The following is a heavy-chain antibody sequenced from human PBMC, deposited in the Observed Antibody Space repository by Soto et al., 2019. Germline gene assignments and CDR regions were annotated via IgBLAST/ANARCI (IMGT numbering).Heavy chain of an antibody. J-gene: IGHJ4*02. Sequence: EVQLVESGGGLVQPGESVTLSCAASGFTFSHYDMSWVRRAPGKGLEWVSYISDSGSTVKYADSLKGRFTISRDNAKSSLYLQRSSLGAEDTAIYYFGRGYYETSGYPRVDFWGPGTLVTVSS. D-gene: IGHD3-22*01. CDR3: GRGYYETSGYPRVDF. CDR2: ISDSGSTV. V-gene: IGHV3-48*03. CDR1: GFTFSHYD.